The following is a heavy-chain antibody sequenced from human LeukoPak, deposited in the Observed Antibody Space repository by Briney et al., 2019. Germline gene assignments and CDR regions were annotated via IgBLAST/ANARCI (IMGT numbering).Heavy chain of an antibody. D-gene: IGHD3-16*01. CDR3: ARSYGGSALDN. Sequence: PGGSLRLSCAASGFTFSAYWMHWVRQAPGKGLVWVSRINSDGFSIAYADSVKGRFTISRDNAKNTLYLHMNSLRAEDTAVYYCARSYGGSALDNWGQGTMVTVSS. CDR1: GFTFSAYW. V-gene: IGHV3-74*01. J-gene: IGHJ3*02. CDR2: INSDGFSI.